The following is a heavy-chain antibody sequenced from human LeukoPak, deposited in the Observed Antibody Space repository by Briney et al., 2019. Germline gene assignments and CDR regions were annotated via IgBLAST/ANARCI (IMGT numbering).Heavy chain of an antibody. V-gene: IGHV3-30*18. CDR3: AKDSKVGAADYYFDY. Sequence: GALRLSCAASGFTFSSYAMHWVRQAPGRGLEWVAVIASDGRDKHCTDSVKGRFTISRDNSKNTLYLQMNSLRAEDTAVYFCAKDSKVGAADYYFDYWGQGTLVTVSS. D-gene: IGHD6-13*01. CDR1: GFTFSSYA. J-gene: IGHJ4*02. CDR2: IASDGRDK.